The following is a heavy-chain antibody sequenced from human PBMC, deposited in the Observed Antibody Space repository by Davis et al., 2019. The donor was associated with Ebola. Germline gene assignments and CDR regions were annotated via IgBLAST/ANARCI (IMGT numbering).Heavy chain of an antibody. Sequence: GSLRLSCAASGFTFSSYSMSWVRQAPGKGLEWVSVIYSGGSTYYADSVKGRFTISRDNSKNTLYLQMNSLRAEDTAVYYCARGEVRFLEWLTWWFDPWGQGTLVTVS. CDR3: ARGEVRFLEWLTWWFDP. CDR1: GFTFSSYS. J-gene: IGHJ5*02. V-gene: IGHV3-53*01. D-gene: IGHD3-3*01. CDR2: IYSGGST.